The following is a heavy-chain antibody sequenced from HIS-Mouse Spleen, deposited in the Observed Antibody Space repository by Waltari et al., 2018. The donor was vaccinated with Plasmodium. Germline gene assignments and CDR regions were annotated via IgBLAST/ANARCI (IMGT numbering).Heavy chain of an antibody. CDR2: INHSGST. CDR3: ARAYYDFWSGYRFDY. CDR1: GGSFSGYY. V-gene: IGHV4-34*01. D-gene: IGHD3-3*01. J-gene: IGHJ4*02. Sequence: QVQLQQWGAGLLKPSETLSLACAVYGGSFSGYYLRWIRHPPGKGLEWIGEINHSGSTNYNPSLKSRVTISVDTSKTQFSLKLSSVTAADTAVYYCARAYYDFWSGYRFDYWGQGTLVTVSS.